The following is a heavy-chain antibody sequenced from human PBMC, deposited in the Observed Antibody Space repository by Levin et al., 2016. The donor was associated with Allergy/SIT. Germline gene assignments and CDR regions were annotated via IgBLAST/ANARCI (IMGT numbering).Heavy chain of an antibody. J-gene: IGHJ4*02. D-gene: IGHD3-16*01. CDR2: TYYRSKFYY. V-gene: IGHV6-1*01. Sequence: SQTLSLTCAISGDSISSDSAVWNWIRQSPSRGLEWLGRTYYRSKFYYDYADSVKSRITINPDTSKNHFSLQLNSVTPEDTAVYYCARVGGGGRSADYWGQGTLVTVSS. CDR1: GDSISSDSAV. CDR3: ARVGGGGRSADY.